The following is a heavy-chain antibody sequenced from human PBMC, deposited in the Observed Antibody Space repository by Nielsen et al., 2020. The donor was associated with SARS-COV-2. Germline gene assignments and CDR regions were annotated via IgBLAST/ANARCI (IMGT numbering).Heavy chain of an antibody. Sequence: GGSLRLSCVASGFTFSGSAMHWVRQASGKGLEWLGRIRSYANEYATAYAASVEGRFTVSRDDSKNTAYLQMNSLKTEDTAVYFCSRVRAGAFDLWGQGTMVTVSS. CDR1: GFTFSGSA. V-gene: IGHV3-73*01. J-gene: IGHJ3*01. D-gene: IGHD6-25*01. CDR3: SRVRAGAFDL. CDR2: IRSYANEYAT.